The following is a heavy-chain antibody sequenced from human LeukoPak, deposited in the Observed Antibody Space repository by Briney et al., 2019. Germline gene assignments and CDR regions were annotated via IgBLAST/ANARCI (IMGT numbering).Heavy chain of an antibody. V-gene: IGHV1-2*02. Sequence: GASVKVSCKASGYTFTGYYMHWGRQAPGQGLEWMGWINPNSGGTNYAQKFQGRVTMTRDTSISTAYMELSRLRSDATAVYYCARVGLATSSSWTQRDLSQDYYMDVWGKGTTVTVSS. J-gene: IGHJ6*03. CDR3: ARVGLATSSSWTQRDLSQDYYMDV. CDR2: INPNSGGT. D-gene: IGHD6-13*01. CDR1: GYTFTGYY.